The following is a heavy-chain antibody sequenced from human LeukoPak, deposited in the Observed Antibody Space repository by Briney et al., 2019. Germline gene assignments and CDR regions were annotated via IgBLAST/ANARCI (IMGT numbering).Heavy chain of an antibody. CDR1: GYTFTSYY. D-gene: IGHD2-21*02. CDR3: ARVAPGMTARATFDY. Sequence: GASVKVSCKASGYTFTSYYMHWVRQAPGQGLERMGIINPSGGSTSYAQKFQGRVTMTRDTSTSTVYMELSSLRSEDTAVYYCARVAPGMTARATFDYWGQGTLVTVSS. V-gene: IGHV1-46*01. J-gene: IGHJ4*02. CDR2: INPSGGST.